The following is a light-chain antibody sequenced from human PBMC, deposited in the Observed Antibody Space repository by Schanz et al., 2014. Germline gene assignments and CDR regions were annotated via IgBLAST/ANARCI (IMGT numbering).Light chain of an antibody. CDR2: EGS. Sequence: QSALTQPASVSGSPGQSIIISCTGTSGDVGTYNLVSWYQQHPGKAPKVMIYEGSKRPSGVSNRFSGSKSGNTASLTISGLQAEDEAEYYCCSYASSTAWVFGGGTXVTVL. J-gene: IGLJ3*02. CDR3: CSYASSTAWV. CDR1: SGDVGTYNL. V-gene: IGLV2-23*01.